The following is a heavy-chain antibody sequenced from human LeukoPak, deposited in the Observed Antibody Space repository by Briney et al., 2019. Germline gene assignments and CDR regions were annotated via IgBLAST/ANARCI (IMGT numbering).Heavy chain of an antibody. D-gene: IGHD3/OR15-3a*01. CDR3: VSLDGVYYYHMDV. CDR2: INSDGSST. Sequence: GGSLRLSCAASGFTFNSYWMHWVRQAPGKGLVWVSRINSDGSSTSYADSVKGRFTISRDNAKNTLYLQMNSLRAEDSAVYYCVSLDGVYYYHMDVWGQGTTVIVSS. V-gene: IGHV3-74*01. CDR1: GFTFNSYW. J-gene: IGHJ6*02.